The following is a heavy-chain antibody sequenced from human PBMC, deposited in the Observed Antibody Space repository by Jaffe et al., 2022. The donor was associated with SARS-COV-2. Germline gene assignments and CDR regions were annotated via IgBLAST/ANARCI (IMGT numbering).Heavy chain of an antibody. CDR2: IKQDGSEK. V-gene: IGHV3-7*01. D-gene: IGHD3-10*01. Sequence: EVQLVESGGGLVQPGGSLRLSCAASGFTFSSYWMSWVRQAPGKGLEWVANIKQDGSEKYYVDSVKGRFTISRDNAKNSLYLQMNSLRAEDTAVYYCARDALLWFGEKYYFDYWGQGTLVTVSS. J-gene: IGHJ4*02. CDR3: ARDALLWFGEKYYFDY. CDR1: GFTFSSYW.